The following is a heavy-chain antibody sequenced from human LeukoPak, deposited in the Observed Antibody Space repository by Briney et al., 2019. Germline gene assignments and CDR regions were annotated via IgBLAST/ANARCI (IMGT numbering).Heavy chain of an antibody. V-gene: IGHV3-11*05. CDR1: GFTFSDYY. CDR2: ISSSSSYT. CDR3: ARDRRYYDSSGYYFHWYFHL. D-gene: IGHD3-22*01. J-gene: IGHJ2*01. Sequence: NPGGSLRLSCAASGFTFSDYYMSWIRQAPGKGLEWVSYISSSSSYTNYADSVKGRFTISRDNAKNSLYLQMNSLRAEDTALYYCARDRRYYDSSGYYFHWYFHLWGRGTLVTVSS.